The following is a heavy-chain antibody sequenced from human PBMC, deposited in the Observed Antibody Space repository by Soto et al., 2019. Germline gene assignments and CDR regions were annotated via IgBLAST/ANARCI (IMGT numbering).Heavy chain of an antibody. V-gene: IGHV4-59*01. J-gene: IGHJ4*02. Sequence: PSETLSLTCTVSGGSISSYYWSWIRQPPGKGLEWIGYIYYSGSTNYNPSLKSRVTISVDTSKNQFSLKLSSVTAADTAVYYCARVHRITMVRGGYHFDYWGQGTLVTVSS. D-gene: IGHD3-10*01. CDR3: ARVHRITMVRGGYHFDY. CDR1: GGSISSYY. CDR2: IYYSGST.